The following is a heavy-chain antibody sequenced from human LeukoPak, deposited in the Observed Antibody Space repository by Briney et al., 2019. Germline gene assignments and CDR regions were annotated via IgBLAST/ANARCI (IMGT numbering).Heavy chain of an antibody. J-gene: IGHJ4*02. V-gene: IGHV4-59*01. CDR2: IYYSGST. Sequence: SETLSLTCTVSGGSISSYYWSWIRQPPGKGLEWIGYIYYSGSTNYNPSLKSRVTTSVDTSKNQFSLKLSSVTAADTAVYYCATGRVGYYYLGSWGQGTLVTVSS. D-gene: IGHD2-21*01. CDR1: GGSISSYY. CDR3: ATGRVGYYYLGS.